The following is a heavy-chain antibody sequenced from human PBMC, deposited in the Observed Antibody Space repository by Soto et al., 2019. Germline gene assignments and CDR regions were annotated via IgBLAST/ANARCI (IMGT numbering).Heavy chain of an antibody. D-gene: IGHD3-9*01. CDR2: ISDSGGST. J-gene: IGHJ4*02. V-gene: IGHV3-23*01. CDR3: AKVRYDILTGYYFDY. CDR1: GFTFSSYA. Sequence: GGSLRLSCAASGFTFSSYAMNWVRQAPGKGLEWVSGISDSGGSTYYADSVKGRFTISRDTSENTLYLQMKSLRAEDTAIYYCAKVRYDILTGYYFDYWGQGTLVTVSS.